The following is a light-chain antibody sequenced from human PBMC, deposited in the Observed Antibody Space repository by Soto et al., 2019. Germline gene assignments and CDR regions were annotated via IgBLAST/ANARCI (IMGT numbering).Light chain of an antibody. CDR2: DAS. CDR3: QQYNSYSWT. CDR1: QSISSW. V-gene: IGKV1-5*01. Sequence: DIQMTQSPSTLSASVVDRVTITCLASQSISSWLAWYQEKPGKAPKLLIFDASRLESGVPSRFSGSGSGTEFTLTISSLQPDDFATYHCQQYNSYSWTFGQGTKVDIK. J-gene: IGKJ1*01.